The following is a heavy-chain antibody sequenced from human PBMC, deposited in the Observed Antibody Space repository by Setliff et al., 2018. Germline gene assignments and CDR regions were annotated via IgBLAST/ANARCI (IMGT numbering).Heavy chain of an antibody. Sequence: LSLTCTVSGGSISNYYWSWIRQPAGKGLEWIGRIYTSGSTNYNPSLKSRVTMSIDTSKNQFSLKLNSVTAADMAVYYCAREQWLDPPGYYYMDVWAKGTTVTVSS. CDR3: AREQWLDPPGYYYMDV. V-gene: IGHV4-4*07. J-gene: IGHJ6*03. CDR2: IYTSGST. CDR1: GGSISNYY. D-gene: IGHD6-19*01.